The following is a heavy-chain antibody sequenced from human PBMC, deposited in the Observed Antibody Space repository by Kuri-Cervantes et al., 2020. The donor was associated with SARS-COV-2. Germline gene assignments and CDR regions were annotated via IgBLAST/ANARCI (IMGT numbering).Heavy chain of an antibody. CDR1: GYYISSGYY. J-gene: IGHJ3*02. D-gene: IGHD3-10*01. V-gene: IGHV4-38-2*02. CDR3: ARYRAFGAWADAFDI. Sequence: GSLRLSCTVSGYYISSGYYWGWIRQPPGKGLEWIGSIYHSGSTYYNPSLKSRVTISVDTSKNQFSLKLSSVTAADTAVYYCARYRAFGAWADAFDIWGQGTMVTVSS. CDR2: IYHSGST.